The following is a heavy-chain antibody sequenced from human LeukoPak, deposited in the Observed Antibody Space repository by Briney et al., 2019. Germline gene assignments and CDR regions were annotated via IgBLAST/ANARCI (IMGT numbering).Heavy chain of an antibody. D-gene: IGHD6-13*01. CDR1: GYSISSDFY. CDR2: IYRSGNT. Sequence: SETLSLTCTVSGYSISSDFYWGWIRQPPGKGLEWIGTIYRSGNTYYSPSLKSRVTISADTSKDQVSLKLTSVSAADTAVYYCACSSSWYYFNYWGQGTLVTVSS. V-gene: IGHV4-38-2*02. J-gene: IGHJ4*02. CDR3: ACSSSWYYFNY.